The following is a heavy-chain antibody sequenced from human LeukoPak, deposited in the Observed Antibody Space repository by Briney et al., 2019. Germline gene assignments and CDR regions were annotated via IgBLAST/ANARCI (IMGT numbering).Heavy chain of an antibody. V-gene: IGHV3-9*01. CDR3: ARGDYMDV. CDR2: ISWNSGSI. Sequence: GGSLRLSCAASGFAFDDYAMHWVRQAPGKGLEWVSGISWNSGSIGYADSVKGRFTISRDNAKNSLYLQMNSLRADDTAVYYCARGDYMDVWGKGTTVTVSS. J-gene: IGHJ6*03. CDR1: GFAFDDYA.